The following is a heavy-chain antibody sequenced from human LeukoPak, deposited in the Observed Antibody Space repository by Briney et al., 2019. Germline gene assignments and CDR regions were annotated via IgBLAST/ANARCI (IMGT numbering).Heavy chain of an antibody. D-gene: IGHD1-26*01. J-gene: IGHJ4*02. CDR3: AIGRIVGATTIGY. CDR2: MRGSGAGT. Sequence: GGSLRLSCAASGFTFSSYAMSWVRQAPGKGLEWVSGMRGSGAGTYYADSVKGRFTISRDNSKNTLYLRMDSLRAEDTAVYYCAIGRIVGATTIGYWGQGTLVTVSS. CDR1: GFTFSSYA. V-gene: IGHV3-23*01.